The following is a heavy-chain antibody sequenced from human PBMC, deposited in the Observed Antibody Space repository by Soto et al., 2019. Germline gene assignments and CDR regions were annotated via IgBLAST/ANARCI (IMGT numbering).Heavy chain of an antibody. D-gene: IGHD2-8*02. CDR2: INHSGST. CDR3: ARDKITGPFDY. J-gene: IGHJ4*02. V-gene: IGHV4-34*01. CDR1: GGSISSYY. Sequence: SETLSLTCNVSGGSISSYYWTWIRQPPGTGLEWIGEINHSGSTNYNPSLKSRVTISVDTSKNQFSLKLTSVTAADTAVYYCARDKITGPFDYWGQGTLVTVSS.